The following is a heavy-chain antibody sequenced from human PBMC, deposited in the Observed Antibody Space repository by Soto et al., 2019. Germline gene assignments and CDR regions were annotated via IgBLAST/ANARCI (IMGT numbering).Heavy chain of an antibody. CDR1: GFIFNEYG. Sequence: QVHLVESGGGVVQPGRSLRLSCAASGFIFNEYGMHWVRQAPGKGLEWVAVIWYDGSNKYYADSVKGRFTFSRDNSKNTMSLQMNSLRLEDTAVYYCARWGCSGSNCNLNQRSFDLWGQGTLVTVSS. CDR3: ARWGCSGSNCNLNQRSFDL. V-gene: IGHV3-33*03. D-gene: IGHD2-15*01. CDR2: IWYDGSNK. J-gene: IGHJ4*02.